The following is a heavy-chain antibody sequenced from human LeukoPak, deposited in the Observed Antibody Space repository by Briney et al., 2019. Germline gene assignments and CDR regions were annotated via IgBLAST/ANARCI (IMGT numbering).Heavy chain of an antibody. Sequence: PGGSLRLSCAASGFTFSSYWMSWVRQAPGKGLEWVANIKQDGSEKYYVDSVKGRFTISRDNAKNSLYPQMNSLRAEDTAVYYCARGPYYDFWSGLIDPWGQGTLVTVSS. J-gene: IGHJ5*02. CDR1: GFTFSSYW. V-gene: IGHV3-7*01. D-gene: IGHD3-3*01. CDR2: IKQDGSEK. CDR3: ARGPYYDFWSGLIDP.